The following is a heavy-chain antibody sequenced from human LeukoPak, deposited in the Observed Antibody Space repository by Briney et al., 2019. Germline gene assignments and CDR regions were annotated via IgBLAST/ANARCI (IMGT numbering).Heavy chain of an antibody. CDR1: GFTFSTYA. D-gene: IGHD2-2*01. Sequence: PGRSLRLSCAAPGFTFSTYAMHWVRQAPGKGLEWVAVISYDGSNKYYADSVKGRFTISRDNSKNTLYLQMNSLRAEDTAVYYCANHLACGSTSCPSFDDWGQGTLVTVSS. CDR3: ANHLACGSTSCPSFDD. V-gene: IGHV3-30-3*01. CDR2: ISYDGSNK. J-gene: IGHJ4*02.